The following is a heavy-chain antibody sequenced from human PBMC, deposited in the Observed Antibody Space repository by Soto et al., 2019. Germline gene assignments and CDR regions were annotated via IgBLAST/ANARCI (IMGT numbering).Heavy chain of an antibody. CDR3: ARDIASPGGDYFDS. CDR2: ISTGGAYM. V-gene: IGHV3-21*06. Sequence: EVQLVESGGGLVKAGGSLRLFCTPSGFTFRNNNMNWVRQAPGKGLEWVSSISTGGAYMFYADSVKGRFTITRDNAQNSLFLQIDSPRAEDTAVYYCARDIASPGGDYFDSWGQGTLVTVSS. CDR1: GFTFRNNN. J-gene: IGHJ4*02. D-gene: IGHD2-21*01.